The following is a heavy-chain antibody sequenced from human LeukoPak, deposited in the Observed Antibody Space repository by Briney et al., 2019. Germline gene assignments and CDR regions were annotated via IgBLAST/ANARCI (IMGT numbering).Heavy chain of an antibody. D-gene: IGHD3/OR15-3a*01. J-gene: IGHJ4*02. CDR3: ATGGLGISPFEY. CDR2: ISSSGSTI. V-gene: IGHV3-11*01. Sequence: PGGSLRLSCAASGFTFSDYYMSWIRQAPGKGLEWVSYISSSGSTIYYADSVKGRFTISRDNSKNTLYLQMNSLGAEDTAIYYCATGGLGISPFEYWGQGTLVTVSS. CDR1: GFTFSDYY.